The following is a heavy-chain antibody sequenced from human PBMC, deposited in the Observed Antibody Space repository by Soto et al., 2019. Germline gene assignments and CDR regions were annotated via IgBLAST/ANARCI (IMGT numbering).Heavy chain of an antibody. CDR2: IIPIFGTA. CDR1: GGTFSSYA. V-gene: IGHV1-69*01. D-gene: IGHD5-12*01. Sequence: QVQLVQSGAEVKKPGSSVKVSCKASGGTFSSYAISWVRQAPGQGLEWMGGIIPIFGTANYAQKFQGRVTSTADESTSTAYMELSSLRSEDTAVYYCARDGSWDGYNPYYFDYCGQGTLVTVSS. CDR3: ARDGSWDGYNPYYFDY. J-gene: IGHJ4*02.